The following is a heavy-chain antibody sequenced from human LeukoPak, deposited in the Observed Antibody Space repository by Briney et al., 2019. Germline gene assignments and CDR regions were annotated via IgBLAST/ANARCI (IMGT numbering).Heavy chain of an antibody. CDR1: GYTFASYY. D-gene: IGHD3-10*01. J-gene: IGHJ4*02. V-gene: IGHV1-46*01. Sequence: ASVKVSCKAPGYTFASYYMHWVRQAPGQGLEWMGIINPSGGSTSYAQKFQGRVTMTRDTSVSTAYMEVSRLRSDDTAVYFCARDRRGYYDSGSYYPLIWGQGTLVTVSS. CDR2: INPSGGST. CDR3: ARDRRGYYDSGSYYPLI.